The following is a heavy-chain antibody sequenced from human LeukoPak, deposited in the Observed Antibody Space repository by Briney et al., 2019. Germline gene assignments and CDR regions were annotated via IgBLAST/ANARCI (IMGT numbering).Heavy chain of an antibody. CDR3: ARGRHGGPYY. V-gene: IGHV1-69*13. CDR2: IIPIFGTA. D-gene: IGHD4-23*01. CDR1: GYTFTGYY. Sequence: SVKVSCKASGYTFTGYYMHWVRQAPGQGLEWMGGIIPIFGTANYAQKFQGRVTITADESTSTAYMELSSLRSEDTAVYYCARGRHGGPYYWGQGTLVTVSS. J-gene: IGHJ4*02.